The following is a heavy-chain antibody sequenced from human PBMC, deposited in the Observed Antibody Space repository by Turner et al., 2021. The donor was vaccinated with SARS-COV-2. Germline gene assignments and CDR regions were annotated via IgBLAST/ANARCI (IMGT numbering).Heavy chain of an antibody. D-gene: IGHD2-15*01. CDR2: RKQDGSEK. J-gene: IGHJ6*02. Sequence: EVPLVETAGALVKPGGSLPLSCSASGFTFCSLWMNWVRLAPGKGLGWVANRKQDGSEKYYVDSVKGRFTVSRDNAKNTLYLQMNSLRAEDTDVYYCAREESGSFGAYGMDVWGQGTTVTVSS. CDR1: GFTFCSLW. V-gene: IGHV3-7*03. CDR3: AREESGSFGAYGMDV.